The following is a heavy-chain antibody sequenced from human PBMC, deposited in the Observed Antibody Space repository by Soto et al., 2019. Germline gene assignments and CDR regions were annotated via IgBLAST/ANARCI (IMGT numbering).Heavy chain of an antibody. CDR3: ARSTTYYDFWSGYYTGLDY. CDR1: GYTFTSYG. V-gene: IGHV1-18*01. CDR2: ISAYNGNT. J-gene: IGHJ4*02. Sequence: ASVKDSCKASGYTFTSYGISWVRQAPGQGLEWMGWISAYNGNTNYAQKLQGRVTMTTDTSTSTAYMELRSLRSDDTAVYYCARSTTYYDFWSGYYTGLDYWGQGTLVTVSS. D-gene: IGHD3-3*01.